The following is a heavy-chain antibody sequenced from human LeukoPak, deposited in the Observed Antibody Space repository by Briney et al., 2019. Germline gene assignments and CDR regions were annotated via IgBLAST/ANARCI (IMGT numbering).Heavy chain of an antibody. CDR3: AREDCSGETCYNSIDR. J-gene: IGHJ5*02. CDR2: IKVDGSHK. D-gene: IGHD2-15*01. Sequence: PGGSLRLSCAASGFTFSTYWMSWVRQAPGKGLEWVANIKVDGSHKYYVDSVRGRFTISRDNAKNSLYLEMSTLRAEDTAVYYCAREDCSGETCYNSIDRWGQGTLVTVSS. CDR1: GFTFSTYW. V-gene: IGHV3-7*01.